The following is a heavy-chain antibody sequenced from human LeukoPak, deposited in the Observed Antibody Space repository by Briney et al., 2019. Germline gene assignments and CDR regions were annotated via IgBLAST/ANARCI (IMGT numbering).Heavy chain of an antibody. CDR1: GFTFSSYA. Sequence: GGSLRLSCAASGFTFSSYAMSWVRQAPGKGLEWVSAIGTAGDTYYPGSVKGRFTISRENAKNSLYLQMNSLRAEDTAVYYCARVWGSYDSSGYYYDYWGQGTLVTVSS. D-gene: IGHD3-22*01. CDR2: IGTAGDT. CDR3: ARVWGSYDSSGYYYDY. V-gene: IGHV3-13*01. J-gene: IGHJ4*02.